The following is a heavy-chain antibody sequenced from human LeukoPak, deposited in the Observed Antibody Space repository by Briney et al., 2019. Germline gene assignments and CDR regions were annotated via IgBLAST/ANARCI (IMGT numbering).Heavy chain of an antibody. J-gene: IGHJ4*02. D-gene: IGHD2-2*01. CDR1: GYTFTRYA. CDR2: INAGNGNT. CDR3: ARRRCSSTSCSSAPLDY. V-gene: IGHV1-3*01. Sequence: GASVKVSCKASGYTFTRYAMHWVRQAPGQRLEWMGWINAGNGNTKYSQKFQGRVTITRDTSASTAYMELSSLRSEDTAVYYCARRRCSSTSCSSAPLDYWGQGTLVTVSS.